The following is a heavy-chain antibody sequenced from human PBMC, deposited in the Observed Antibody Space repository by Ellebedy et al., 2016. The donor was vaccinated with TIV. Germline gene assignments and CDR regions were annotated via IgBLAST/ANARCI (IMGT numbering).Heavy chain of an antibody. D-gene: IGHD2/OR15-2a*01. V-gene: IGHV4-59*01. J-gene: IGHJ6*03. CDR1: DGSIRPYY. CDR2: AYHSGST. CDR3: ARVGTELVTVEEYYYYMDV. Sequence: SQTLSLTCVLSDGSIRPYYWTWIRQPPGRGLEWIGYAYHSGSTDYNPSLESRVTISVDTSKNQISLRLTSVTAADTAVYYCARVGTELVTVEEYYYYMDVWGKGTTVTVSS.